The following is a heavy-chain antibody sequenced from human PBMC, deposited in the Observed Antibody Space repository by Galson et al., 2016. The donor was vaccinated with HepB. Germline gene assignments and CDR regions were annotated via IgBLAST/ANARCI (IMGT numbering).Heavy chain of an antibody. J-gene: IGHJ4*02. CDR2: IYRNGAP. D-gene: IGHD4-23*01. CDR1: GGSIRNYF. Sequence: ETLSLTCTVSGGSIRNYFWHWIRQPPGKRLEWLGSIYRNGAPNYNPSLNGRLTMSIDTSKNQFTLKLGSVTTADTAVYYCSREIYGGNSRPFDYWGQGTLVAVSS. CDR3: SREIYGGNSRPFDY. V-gene: IGHV4-59*01.